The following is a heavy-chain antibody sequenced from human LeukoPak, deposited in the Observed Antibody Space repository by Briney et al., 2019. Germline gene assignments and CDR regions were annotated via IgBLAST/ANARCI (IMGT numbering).Heavy chain of an antibody. CDR3: ARGLGFYCSSTSCYVGALDY. CDR1: GGSISVGSYY. J-gene: IGHJ4*02. V-gene: IGHV4-61*02. D-gene: IGHD2-2*01. CDR2: IYTSGST. Sequence: SETLSLTCTVPGGSISVGSYYWSWIRQPAGKGLEWIGRIYTSGSTNYNPSLKSRVTISVDTSKNQFSLKLSSVTAADTAVYYCARGLGFYCSSTSCYVGALDYWGQGTLVTVSS.